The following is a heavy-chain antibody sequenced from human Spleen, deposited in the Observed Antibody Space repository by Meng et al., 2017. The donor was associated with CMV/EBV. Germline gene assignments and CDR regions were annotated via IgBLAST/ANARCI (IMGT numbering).Heavy chain of an antibody. CDR1: GGSVSSGTYS. D-gene: IGHD5-24*01. V-gene: IGHV4-61*01. CDR3: AEGRDIYYFDY. Sequence: SETLSLTCTVSGGSVSSGTYSWNWIRQSPGKRLEWIGYMYDRGSTNYNPSLKSRVTISVDTSKNQFSLKLTSVTAADTAVYYCAEGRDIYYFDYWGQGALVTVSS. CDR2: MYDRGST. J-gene: IGHJ4*02.